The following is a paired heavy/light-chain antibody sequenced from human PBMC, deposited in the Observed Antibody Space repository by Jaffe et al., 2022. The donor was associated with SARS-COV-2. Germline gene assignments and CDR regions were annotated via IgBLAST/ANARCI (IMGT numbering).Light chain of an antibody. CDR2: GKN. CDR3: NSRDSSGKLVV. CDR1: SLRSFY. V-gene: IGLV3-19*01. J-gene: IGLJ2*01. Sequence: SSELAQDPAVSVALGQTVRITCQGDSLRSFYASWSQQKPGQAPVLVIYGKNSRPSGIPDRFSASNSGNTASLTITGAQAEDEADYYCNSRDSSGKLVVFGGGTKLTVL.
Heavy chain of an antibody. CDR3: ARVPTGHPSGYFYYYMDV. D-gene: IGHD1-1*01. V-gene: IGHV2-26*01. CDR1: GFSLSNARMG. Sequence: QVTLKESGPVVVKPTETLTLTCTVSGFSLSNARMGVTWIRQPPGKALEWLAHIFSNDEKSYSTSLNGRLTISKDTSKGQVVLIMTNMGPVDTATYYCARVPTGHPSGYFYYYMDVWGKGTTVTVS. CDR2: IFSNDEK. J-gene: IGHJ6*03.